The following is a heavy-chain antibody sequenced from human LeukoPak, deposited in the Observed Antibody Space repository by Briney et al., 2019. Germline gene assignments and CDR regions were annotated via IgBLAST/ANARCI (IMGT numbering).Heavy chain of an antibody. CDR1: GNTFTGYY. J-gene: IGHJ6*03. CDR3: ARGNGYSSGWPSSPYYYYYYMDV. Sequence: ASVKVSCKASGNTFTGYYMHWVRQAPGQGLEWMGWINPNSGGTNYAQKFQGRVTMTRDTSISTAYMELSRLRSDDTAVYYCARGNGYSSGWPSSPYYYYYYMDVWGKGTTVTVSS. V-gene: IGHV1-2*02. CDR2: INPNSGGT. D-gene: IGHD6-19*01.